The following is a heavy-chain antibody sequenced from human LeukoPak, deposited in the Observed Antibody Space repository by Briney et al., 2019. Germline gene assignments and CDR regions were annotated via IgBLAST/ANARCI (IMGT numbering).Heavy chain of an antibody. V-gene: IGHV4-61*02. Sequence: SQTLSLTCTVSGGSTSSGSYYWSWIRQPAGKGLEWIGRIYTSGSTNYNPSLKSRVTISVDTSKNQFSLKLSSVTAADTAVYYCAREMRQWLSPIDPWGQGTLVTVSS. J-gene: IGHJ5*02. CDR2: IYTSGST. D-gene: IGHD6-19*01. CDR1: GGSTSSGSYY. CDR3: AREMRQWLSPIDP.